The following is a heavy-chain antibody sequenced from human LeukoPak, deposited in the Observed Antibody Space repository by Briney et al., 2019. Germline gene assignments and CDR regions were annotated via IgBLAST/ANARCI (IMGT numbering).Heavy chain of an antibody. CDR3: ARGKGWNDY. D-gene: IGHD1-1*01. J-gene: IGHJ4*02. Sequence: GGSLRLSCAASGFTFSSYWMSWVRQAPGKGLEWVANINEDGGQKHYVDSVKGRLTISRDNAKNSLYLQMNSLRDEDTAVYYCARGKGWNDYWGQGTLVTVSS. CDR1: GFTFSSYW. V-gene: IGHV3-7*02. CDR2: INEDGGQK.